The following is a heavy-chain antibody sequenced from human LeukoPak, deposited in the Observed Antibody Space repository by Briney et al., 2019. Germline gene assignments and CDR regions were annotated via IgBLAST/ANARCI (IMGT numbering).Heavy chain of an antibody. V-gene: IGHV4-4*07. Sequence: SETLSLTCTVSGGSISSYYWSWIRQPAGKGLEWIGRIYTSGSTNYNPSLKSRVTMSVDTSKNQFSLKLSSVTAADTAVYYCARSYSSSWHYYSYGMDVWGQGTTVTVSS. CDR3: ARSYSSSWHYYSYGMDV. D-gene: IGHD6-13*01. J-gene: IGHJ6*02. CDR1: GGSISSYY. CDR2: IYTSGST.